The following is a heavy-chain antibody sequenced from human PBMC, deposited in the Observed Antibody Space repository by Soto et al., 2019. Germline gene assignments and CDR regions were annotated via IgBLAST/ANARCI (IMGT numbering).Heavy chain of an antibody. CDR1: RFSFSSYA. J-gene: IGHJ4*02. V-gene: IGHV3-23*01. D-gene: IGHD2-2*01. CDR2: ISGTCGNT. Sequence: PVGSLRLSFEASRFSFSSYAIIGVRQTPWNGLEWVSAISGTCGNTYYADFVKGRFTISRDNSKSTLYLQMNSLRAEDAAVYYCAKDRHYCGSTNCHEAFDYWGQGTLVTVPQ. CDR3: AKDRHYCGSTNCHEAFDY.